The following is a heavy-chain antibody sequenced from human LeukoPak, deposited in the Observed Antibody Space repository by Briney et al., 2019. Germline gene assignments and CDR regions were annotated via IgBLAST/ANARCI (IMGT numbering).Heavy chain of an antibody. V-gene: IGHV3-33*01. CDR3: ARDLAIVVVIADYGMDV. J-gene: IGHJ6*02. D-gene: IGHD3-22*01. CDR1: GFTFSSYG. CDR2: IWYDGSNK. Sequence: GGSLRLSCAASGFTFSSYGMHWVRQAPGKGLEWVAVIWYDGSNKYYADSVKGRFTISRDNSKNTLYLQMYSLRAEDTAVYYCARDLAIVVVIADYGMDVWGQGTTVTVSS.